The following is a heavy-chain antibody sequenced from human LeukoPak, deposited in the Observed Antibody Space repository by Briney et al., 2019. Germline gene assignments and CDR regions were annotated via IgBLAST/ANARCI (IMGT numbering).Heavy chain of an antibody. CDR2: VYPGNSDS. V-gene: IGHV5-51*04. J-gene: IGHJ5*02. D-gene: IGHD6-13*01. Sequence: GESLQISCKGSGSSFTTHWIAWVRPRPGEGLEWMGIVYPGNSDSRYSPSFQAHVPMSADKPISPAYLQWHSLEASDTAIYFCARGFDTGSSVNFFDLWGQGTLVTVSS. CDR3: ARGFDTGSSVNFFDL. CDR1: GSSFTTHW.